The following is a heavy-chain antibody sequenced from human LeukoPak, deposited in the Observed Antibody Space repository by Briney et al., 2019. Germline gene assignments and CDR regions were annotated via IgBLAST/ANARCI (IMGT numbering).Heavy chain of an antibody. D-gene: IGHD3-3*01. V-gene: IGHV4-39*07. CDR1: GGSISSSSYY. Sequence: SETLSLTCTVSGGSISSSSYYWGWIRQPPGKGLEWIGSIYYSGSTYYNPSLKSRVTISVDTSKNQFSLKLSSVTAADTAVYYCARTAIDFWSGLNYHFFDYWGQGTLVTVSS. CDR3: ARTAIDFWSGLNYHFFDY. CDR2: IYYSGST. J-gene: IGHJ4*02.